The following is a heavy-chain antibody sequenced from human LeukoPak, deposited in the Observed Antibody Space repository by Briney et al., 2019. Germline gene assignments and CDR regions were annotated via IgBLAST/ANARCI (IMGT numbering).Heavy chain of an antibody. Sequence: GGSLRLSCAASGFTFSSYGMHWVRQAPGKGLEWVAVISYDGSNKYYADSVKGRFTISRDNSKNTLYLQMNSPRAEDTAVYYCAKGFSDFWSGYYSFFDYWGQGTLVTVSS. CDR1: GFTFSSYG. CDR3: AKGFSDFWSGYYSFFDY. CDR2: ISYDGSNK. J-gene: IGHJ4*02. D-gene: IGHD3-3*01. V-gene: IGHV3-30*18.